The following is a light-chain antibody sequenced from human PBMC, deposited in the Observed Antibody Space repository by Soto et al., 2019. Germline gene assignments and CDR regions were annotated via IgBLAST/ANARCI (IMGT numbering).Light chain of an antibody. CDR1: SSDVGGYNY. CDR3: SSYTSSVVV. J-gene: IGLJ2*01. V-gene: IGLV2-14*01. CDR2: EVS. Sequence: QSALTQPASVSGSPGQSITISCTGTSSDVGGYNYVSWYQQHPGKAPKLMIYEVSNRPSGVSNRFSGSKSGNTASLTISGLQAEDEADYYCSSYTSSVVVFGGGTKLPVL.